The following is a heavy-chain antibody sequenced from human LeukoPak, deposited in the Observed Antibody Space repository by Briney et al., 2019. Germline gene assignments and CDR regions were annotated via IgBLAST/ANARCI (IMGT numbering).Heavy chain of an antibody. V-gene: IGHV6-1*01. Sequence: SQTLSLTCAISGYSVSRNSASWNWIRQSPSRGLEWLGRTYYRSKWYKYYAVSVKGRITINPDTSKNQFSLQLNSVTPEDTAVYYCARGPSYFQHRGQGTLVTVSS. CDR2: TYYRSKWYK. CDR1: GYSVSRNSAS. J-gene: IGHJ1*01. CDR3: ARGPSYFQH.